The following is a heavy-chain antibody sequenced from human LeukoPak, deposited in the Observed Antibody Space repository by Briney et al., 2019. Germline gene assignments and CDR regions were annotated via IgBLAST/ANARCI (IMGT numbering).Heavy chain of an antibody. D-gene: IGHD6-19*01. CDR1: GFTFSSYW. CDR3: ARDPVAVAGNDYYYYYGMDV. J-gene: IGHJ6*02. CDR2: IKQDGSEK. Sequence: PGGSLRLSCAASGFTFSSYWMSWVRQAPGKGLEWVANIKQDGSEKNYVDSVKGRSTISRDNAKNSLYLQMNSLRAEDTAVYYCARDPVAVAGNDYYYYYGMDVWGQGTTVTVSS. V-gene: IGHV3-7*03.